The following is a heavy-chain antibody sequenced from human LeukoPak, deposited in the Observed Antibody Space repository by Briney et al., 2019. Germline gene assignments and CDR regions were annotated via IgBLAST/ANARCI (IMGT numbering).Heavy chain of an antibody. Sequence: GGSLRLSCAASGFTFSSYWMNWVRQAPGKGLEWVSYISSSGSTIYYADSVKGRFTISRDNAKNSLYLQMNSLRAEDTAVYYCARVAEAAAFDSWGQGTLVTVSS. CDR1: GFTFSSYW. V-gene: IGHV3-48*04. CDR3: ARVAEAAAFDS. CDR2: ISSSGSTI. D-gene: IGHD6-13*01. J-gene: IGHJ4*02.